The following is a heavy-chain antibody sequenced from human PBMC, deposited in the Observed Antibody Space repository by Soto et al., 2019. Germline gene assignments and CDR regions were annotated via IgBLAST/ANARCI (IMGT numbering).Heavy chain of an antibody. CDR2: INHSGST. Sequence: QVQLQQWGARLLKPSETLSLTCAVYGGSFSGYYWSWIRQPPGKGLEWIGEINHSGSTNYNPSLKSRVTISVDTSKNQFSLKLSSVTAADTAVYYCARGVGYSGSDTDYWGQGTLVTVSS. D-gene: IGHD5-12*01. CDR1: GGSFSGYY. V-gene: IGHV4-34*01. CDR3: ARGVGYSGSDTDY. J-gene: IGHJ4*02.